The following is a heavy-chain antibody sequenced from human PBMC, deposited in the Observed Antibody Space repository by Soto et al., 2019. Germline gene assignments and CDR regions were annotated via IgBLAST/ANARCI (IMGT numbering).Heavy chain of an antibody. J-gene: IGHJ4*02. V-gene: IGHV3-74*01. CDR2: INSDGSST. CDR3: ARSSTYCSGGSCYSEYYFDY. CDR1: GFTFSSYW. Sequence: GGSLRLCCAASGFTFSSYWIHWVRQAPGKGLVWVSRINSDGSSTSYADSVKGRFTISRDNAKNTLYLQMNSLRAEDTAVYYCARSSTYCSGGSCYSEYYFDYCGQGTLVTVSS. D-gene: IGHD2-15*01.